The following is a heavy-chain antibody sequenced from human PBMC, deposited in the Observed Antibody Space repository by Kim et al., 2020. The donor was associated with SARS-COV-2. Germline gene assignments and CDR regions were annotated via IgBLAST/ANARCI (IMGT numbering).Heavy chain of an antibody. V-gene: IGHV3-49*03. CDR2: IRGRAYGGTP. D-gene: IGHD2-2*01. J-gene: IGHJ4*02. CDR3: SRDAWHLGYCPRTGCYGPADY. Sequence: GGSLRLSCRTSGFTFGDYTMTWFRQAPGKGPEWIGFIRGRAYGGTPEYAASVKGRFTISRDDSRSIAYLQMTSLEAEDTAVYYCSRDAWHLGYCPRTGCYGPADYWGQGTLVTVSS. CDR1: GFTFGDYT.